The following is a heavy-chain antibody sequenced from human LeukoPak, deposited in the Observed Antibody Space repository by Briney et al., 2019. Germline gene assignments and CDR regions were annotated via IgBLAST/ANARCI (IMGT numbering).Heavy chain of an antibody. CDR3: ATRDRNNGVDY. CDR2: IYSGGDT. V-gene: IGHV3-53*01. J-gene: IGHJ4*02. D-gene: IGHD2-8*01. CDR1: EFTVYNSY. Sequence: GGSLRLSCAVSEFTVYNSYMSWVRQAPGKGLEWVSIIYSGGDTFYVDSVKGRFTISRDKSKNAVYLQMNSLRAEDTAVYYCATRDRNNGVDYWGQVTQVTVSA.